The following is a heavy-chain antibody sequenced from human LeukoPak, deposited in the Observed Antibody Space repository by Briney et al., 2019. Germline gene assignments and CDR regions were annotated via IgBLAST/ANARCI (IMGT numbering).Heavy chain of an antibody. CDR2: IYYSGNT. CDR1: GDSVSGYY. D-gene: IGHD4-23*01. CDR3: ARDNPNSDFDY. V-gene: IGHV4-30-4*01. J-gene: IGHJ4*02. Sequence: SETLSLTCTVSGDSVSGYYWSWIRQPPGKGLEWIGYIYYSGNTYYNPSLKSRVTISVDTSKNQFSLNLSSVTAADTAVYYCARDNPNSDFDYWGQGTLVTVSS.